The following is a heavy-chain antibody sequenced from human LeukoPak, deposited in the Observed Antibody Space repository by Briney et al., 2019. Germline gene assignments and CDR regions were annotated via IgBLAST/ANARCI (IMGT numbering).Heavy chain of an antibody. J-gene: IGHJ4*02. D-gene: IGHD3-9*01. CDR2: MNPNSGNT. CDR1: GGTFSSYA. V-gene: IGHV1-8*02. Sequence: ASVKVSCKASGGTFSSYAISWVRQATGQGLEWMGWMNPNSGNTGYAQKFQGRVTMTRNTSISTAYMELSSLRSEDTAVYYCARDDILTGYTYWGQGTLVTVSS. CDR3: ARDDILTGYTY.